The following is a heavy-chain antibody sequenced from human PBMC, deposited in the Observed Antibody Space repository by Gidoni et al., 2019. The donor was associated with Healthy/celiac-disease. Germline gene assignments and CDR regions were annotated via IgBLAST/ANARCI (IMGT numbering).Heavy chain of an antibody. V-gene: IGHV3-23*01. Sequence: EVQLLESGGGLVQPGGSLRLSCAASGFTFSSYAMSWLRQAPGKGLEWVSAISGSGGSTYYADSVKGRFTISRDNSKNTLYLQMNSLRAEDTAVYYCAKIESMVRGILKDFDYWGQGTLVTVSS. CDR1: GFTFSSYA. J-gene: IGHJ4*02. D-gene: IGHD3-10*01. CDR2: ISGSGGST. CDR3: AKIESMVRGILKDFDY.